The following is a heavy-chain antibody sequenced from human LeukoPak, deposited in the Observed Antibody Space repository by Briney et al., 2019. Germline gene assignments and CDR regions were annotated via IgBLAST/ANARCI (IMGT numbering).Heavy chain of an antibody. CDR1: GYSFTSYW. Sequence: GESLKISCKGSGYSFTSYWIGWVRQMPGKGLEWMGIIYPGDSDTKYSPSFQGQVTISADKSISTAYLQWSSLKASDTAMHYCARAQWLGPSYFDYWGQGTLVTVSS. CDR2: IYPGDSDT. CDR3: ARAQWLGPSYFDY. J-gene: IGHJ4*02. D-gene: IGHD6-19*01. V-gene: IGHV5-51*01.